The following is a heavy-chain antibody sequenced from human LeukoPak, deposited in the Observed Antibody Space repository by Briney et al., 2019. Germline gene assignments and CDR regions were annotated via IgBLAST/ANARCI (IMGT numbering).Heavy chain of an antibody. CDR1: GFTVSSNY. Sequence: QAGGSLRLSCAASGFTVSSNYMSGVRQAPGKGLEWVSVIYSGGSTYYADSVKGRFTISRDNSKNTLYLQMNSLRAEDTAVYYCARDLGAAAGNWGQGTLVTVSS. CDR3: ARDLGAAAGN. J-gene: IGHJ4*02. D-gene: IGHD6-13*01. CDR2: IYSGGST. V-gene: IGHV3-53*01.